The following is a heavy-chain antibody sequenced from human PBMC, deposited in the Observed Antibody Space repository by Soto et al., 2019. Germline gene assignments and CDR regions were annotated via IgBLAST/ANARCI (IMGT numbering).Heavy chain of an antibody. Sequence: GGSLRLSCAASRFAFSSYWMTWVRQAPGKGLEWVANINQDGTEKHYVDSVKGRFTISRDNAKNSLFLQMNSLGADDTARYYCARGGSWDVLEVPSPADYWGQGTLVTVSS. CDR2: INQDGTEK. J-gene: IGHJ4*02. V-gene: IGHV3-7*01. D-gene: IGHD1-26*01. CDR1: RFAFSSYW. CDR3: ARGGSWDVLEVPSPADY.